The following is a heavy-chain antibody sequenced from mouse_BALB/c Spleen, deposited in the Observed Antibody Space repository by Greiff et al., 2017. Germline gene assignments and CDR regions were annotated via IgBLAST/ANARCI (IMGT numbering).Heavy chain of an antibody. V-gene: IGHV1S29*02. CDR1: GYTFTDYN. CDR3: ARGYDYWFAY. J-gene: IGHJ3*01. CDR2: IYPYNGGT. D-gene: IGHD2-4*01. Sequence: EVKVEESGPELVKPGASVRISCKASGYTFTDYNMHWVKQSHGKSLEWIGYIYPYNGGTGYNQKFKSKATLTVDNSSSTAYMELRSLTSEDSAVYYCARGYDYWFAYWGQGTLVTVSA.